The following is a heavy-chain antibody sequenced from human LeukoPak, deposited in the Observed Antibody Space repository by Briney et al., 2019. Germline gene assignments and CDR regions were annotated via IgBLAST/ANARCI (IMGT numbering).Heavy chain of an antibody. CDR3: AKDQTYSSGWYIDY. J-gene: IGHJ4*02. CDR2: ISYDGSNK. D-gene: IGHD6-19*01. V-gene: IGHV3-30*18. Sequence: GGSLRLSCAASGFTLSSYGMHWVRQAPGKGLEWVAVISYDGSNKYYADSVKGRFTISRDNSKNTLYLQMNSLRAEDTAVYYCAKDQTYSSGWYIDYWGQGTLVTVSS. CDR1: GFTLSSYG.